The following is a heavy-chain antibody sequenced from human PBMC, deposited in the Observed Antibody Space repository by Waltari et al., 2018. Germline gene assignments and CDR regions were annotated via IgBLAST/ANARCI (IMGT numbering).Heavy chain of an antibody. CDR3: AKDHASSGWPTFDS. CDR2: ITRQATT. Sequence: EVQFLESGGDLVQPGGSLRLHCSTYGFRIGRLAMSWFRQAPGKGPEGVASITRQATTYYAGSLRGRFAISRDESDNKLDLQMSGLRAEDTAMYYCAKDHASSGWPTFDSWGQGTQVTVSS. D-gene: IGHD6-19*01. V-gene: IGHV3-23*01. CDR1: GFRIGRLA. J-gene: IGHJ4*02.